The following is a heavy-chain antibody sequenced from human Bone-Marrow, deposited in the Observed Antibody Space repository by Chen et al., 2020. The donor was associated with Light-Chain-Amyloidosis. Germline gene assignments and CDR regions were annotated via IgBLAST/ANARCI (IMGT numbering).Heavy chain of an antibody. J-gene: IGHJ6*02. D-gene: IGHD4-17*01. CDR2: INPNSGDT. Sequence: QVKLVQSGAEVKKPGASVKVTCKASEYTITGRYLHWLRQAPGQGLEWMGWINPNSGDTAYAKKSKGRVTMNRNTSISTGYRSLNRLRLDDTAVYYCARDRPNSYGDYDANYYGRDVGGRGTTVTVSS. V-gene: IGHV1-2*02. CDR1: EYTITGRY. CDR3: ARDRPNSYGDYDANYYGRDV.